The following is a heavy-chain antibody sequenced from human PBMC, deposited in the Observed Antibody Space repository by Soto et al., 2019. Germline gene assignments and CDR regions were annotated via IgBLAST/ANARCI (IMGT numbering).Heavy chain of an antibody. CDR3: AKARAQYYDFWSGYPVDY. Sequence: PGGSLRLSCAASGFTFSSYGMSWVRQAPGKGLEWVSVISGSGTSTHYADSVKGRFTISRDNSKNTLYLQMNSLRAEDTAVYYCAKARAQYYDFWSGYPVDYWGQGTLVTVSS. D-gene: IGHD3-3*01. V-gene: IGHV3-23*01. CDR1: GFTFSSYG. J-gene: IGHJ4*02. CDR2: ISGSGTST.